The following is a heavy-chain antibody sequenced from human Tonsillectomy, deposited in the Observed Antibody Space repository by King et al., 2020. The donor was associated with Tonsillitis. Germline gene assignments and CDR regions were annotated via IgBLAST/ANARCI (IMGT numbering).Heavy chain of an antibody. CDR2: IVVGSGDT. D-gene: IGHD3-10*01. CDR1: GFTFSSSS. V-gene: IGHV1-58*01. CDR3: AACRGIVMGYFGMDV. Sequence: QLVQSGPEVKKPGTSVKVSCKASGFTFSSSSVQWVRQARGQRLEWIGWIVVGSGDTNLAQKFHERVTISRDMSTSTTYMELSSLRSEDTAVYYCAACRGIVMGYFGMDVWGQGTTVTVSS. J-gene: IGHJ6*02.